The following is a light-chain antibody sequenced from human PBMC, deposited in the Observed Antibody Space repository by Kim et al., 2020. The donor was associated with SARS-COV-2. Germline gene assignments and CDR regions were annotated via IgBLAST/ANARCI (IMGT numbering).Light chain of an antibody. CDR3: NSRDSGGNHLV. J-gene: IGLJ3*02. CDR2: GKN. Sequence: GETVRIPSQRASLVRLYASWDQHKPRQAPALVIYGKNKRPSGIPDRFAGYSSGNTGSLTITGAQAGDEADYYCNSRDSGGNHLVFGGGTQLTVL. V-gene: IGLV3-19*01. CDR1: SLVRLY.